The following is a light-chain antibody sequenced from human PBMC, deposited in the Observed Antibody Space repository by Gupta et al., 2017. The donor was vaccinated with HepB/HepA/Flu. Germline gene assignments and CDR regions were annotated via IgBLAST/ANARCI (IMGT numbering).Light chain of an antibody. V-gene: IGLV1-51*02. J-gene: IGLJ2*01. CDR2: ENN. CDR3: GTWDSSLSAVV. Sequence: QSVLTQPPSVSAAPGQKVTISCSGSSSNIGNNYVSWYQQLPGTAPKLLIYENNKRPSGIPDRFSGSKSGTSATLGITGLQTGDEAHYYCGTWDSSLSAVVFSGGTKLTVL. CDR1: SSNIGNNY.